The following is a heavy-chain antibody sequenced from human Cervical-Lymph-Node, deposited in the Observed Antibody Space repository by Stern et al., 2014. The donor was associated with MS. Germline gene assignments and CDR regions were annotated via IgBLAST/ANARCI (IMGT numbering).Heavy chain of an antibody. CDR2: INTGNGNR. Sequence: QVQLGQSGAEVKKPGASVKVSCKTAVYNFTDYGIIWVRQAPGQRLEWMGWINTGNGNRRYSQKIQGRVTITRDTSASTAYMELSSLRSEDTAVYYCARTGTVVTSGYYYGMDVWGQGTTVTVSS. V-gene: IGHV1-3*04. D-gene: IGHD4-23*01. J-gene: IGHJ6*02. CDR3: ARTGTVVTSGYYYGMDV. CDR1: VYNFTDYG.